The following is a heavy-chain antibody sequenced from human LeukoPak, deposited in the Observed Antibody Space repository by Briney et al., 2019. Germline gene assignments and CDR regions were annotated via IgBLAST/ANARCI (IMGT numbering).Heavy chain of an antibody. CDR1: GLTFSSYS. V-gene: IGHV3-21*01. Sequence: GGSLRLSCAASGLTFSSYSMNWVRQAPGKGREWVSYISSSNSYMYYADSVKGRFTISRDNAKNSLYLQMNSLRAEDTAVYYCARDYFAVANNGDGFDIWGQGTMVTISS. D-gene: IGHD6-19*01. J-gene: IGHJ3*02. CDR2: ISSSNSYM. CDR3: ARDYFAVANNGDGFDI.